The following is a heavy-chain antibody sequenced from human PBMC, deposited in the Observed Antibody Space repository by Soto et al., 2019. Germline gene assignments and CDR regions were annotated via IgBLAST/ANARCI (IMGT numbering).Heavy chain of an antibody. V-gene: IGHV1-18*01. CDR1: GYTFTSYG. J-gene: IGHJ4*02. CDR2: ISAYNGNT. D-gene: IGHD3-22*01. Sequence: ASVKVSCKASGYTFTSYGISWVRQAPGQGLEWMGWISAYNGNTNYAQKLQGRVTMTTDTSTSTAYMELRSLRSDDTAVYYCARDPPGYYDSSGYSYFDYWGQGTLVTVSS. CDR3: ARDPPGYYDSSGYSYFDY.